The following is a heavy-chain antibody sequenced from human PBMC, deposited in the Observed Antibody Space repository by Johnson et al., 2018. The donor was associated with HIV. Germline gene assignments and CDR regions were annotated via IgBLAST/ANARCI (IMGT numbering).Heavy chain of an antibody. D-gene: IGHD6-19*01. CDR1: GFTFSSYA. J-gene: IGHJ3*02. V-gene: IGHV3-30*04. CDR2: ISYDGSNK. Sequence: QLVESGGGVVQPGRSLRLSCAASGFTFSSYAMHWVRQAPGKGLEWVAVISYDGSNKYYAYSVKGRFTISRDNSKNTLYLQMNSLRAEDTAVYYCAKIGQWRERLDAFDIWGQGTMVTVSS. CDR3: AKIGQWRERLDAFDI.